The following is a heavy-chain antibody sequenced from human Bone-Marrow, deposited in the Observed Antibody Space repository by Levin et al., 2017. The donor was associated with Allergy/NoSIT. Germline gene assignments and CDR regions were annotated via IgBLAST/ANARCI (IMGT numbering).Heavy chain of an antibody. J-gene: IGHJ4*02. CDR2: VYPGDSDT. V-gene: IGHV5-51*01. CDR3: ARGSNWGDY. CDR1: GYAFSNYW. Sequence: GESLKISCRGSGYAFSNYWIAWVRQMPGKGLEYMGIVYPGDSDTRYSPSFQGQVTMSVDKSISTAYLQWSSLKASDTALYYCARGSNWGDYWGQGTLVTVSS. D-gene: IGHD7-27*01.